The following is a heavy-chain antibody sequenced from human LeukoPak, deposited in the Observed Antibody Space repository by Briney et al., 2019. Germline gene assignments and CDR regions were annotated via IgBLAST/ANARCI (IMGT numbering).Heavy chain of an antibody. CDR3: ARDRLAARDNWFDP. CDR1: GDTFSSYA. D-gene: IGHD6-6*01. J-gene: IGHJ5*02. V-gene: IGHV1-69*05. CDR2: IIPIFGTA. Sequence: GASVKVSCKASGDTFSSYAISWVRQAPGQGLEWMGGIIPIFGTANYAQKFQGGVTITTDESTSTAYMELSSLRSGDTAVYYCARDRLAARDNWFDPWGQGTLVTVSS.